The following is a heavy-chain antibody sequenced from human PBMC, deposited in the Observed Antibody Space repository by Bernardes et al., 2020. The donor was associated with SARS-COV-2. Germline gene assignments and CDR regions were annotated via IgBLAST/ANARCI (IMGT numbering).Heavy chain of an antibody. CDR3: ANGKDILVVVAVTN. CDR1: GFTFSSYA. V-gene: IGHV3-23*01. Sequence: GGSLRLSCAASGFTFSSYAMSWVRLAPGKGLEWVSTISGSGGRTYYADSVKGRFTVSRDNSKNTLYLQMNSLRVDDTAVYYCANGKDILVVVAVTNWGQGTLVTVSS. D-gene: IGHD2-15*01. CDR2: ISGSGGRT. J-gene: IGHJ4*02.